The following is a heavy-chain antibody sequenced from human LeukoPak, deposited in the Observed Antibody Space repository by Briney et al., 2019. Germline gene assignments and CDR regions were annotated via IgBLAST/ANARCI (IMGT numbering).Heavy chain of an antibody. CDR3: VRGGDSSNRKRSLGF. Sequence: GGSLRLSCAASGFTFSSYSMNWVRQAPGKGLEWVSSISSSSSYIYYADSVKGRFTISRDNAKNSLYLQMNSLRAEDTAVYYCVRGGDSSNRKRSLGFWGQGTLVTVSS. V-gene: IGHV3-21*01. CDR2: ISSSSSYI. D-gene: IGHD6-13*01. J-gene: IGHJ4*02. CDR1: GFTFSSYS.